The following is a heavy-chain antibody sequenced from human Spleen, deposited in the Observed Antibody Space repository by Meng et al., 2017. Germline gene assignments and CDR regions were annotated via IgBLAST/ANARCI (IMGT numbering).Heavy chain of an antibody. CDR1: GITFRNYA. D-gene: IGHD6-19*01. CDR3: AKERYSSGWYFVDH. V-gene: IGHV3-23*01. CDR2: ISGSGGST. Sequence: VQLLGFGVVLVRPGGSLGLCCAGSGITFRNYAMSWVLQAPGKGLEWVSGISGSGGSTYYADSVKGRFNISRDNSKNTMYLQMNSLRAEDTALYYCAKERYSSGWYFVDHWGQGALVTVSS. J-gene: IGHJ4*02.